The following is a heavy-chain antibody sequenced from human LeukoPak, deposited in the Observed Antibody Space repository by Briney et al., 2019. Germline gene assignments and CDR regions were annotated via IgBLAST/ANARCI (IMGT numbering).Heavy chain of an antibody. J-gene: IGHJ4*02. CDR2: IYYSGST. CDR1: GGSISSGGYY. Sequence: PSETLSLTCTVSGGSISSGGYYWSWIRQHPGKGLEWIGFIYYSGSTYYNPSLKSRVTISVDTSKNQFSLKLSSVTAADTAVYYCAREAPGLSGYDWGQGTLVTVSS. D-gene: IGHD5-12*01. V-gene: IGHV4-31*03. CDR3: AREAPGLSGYD.